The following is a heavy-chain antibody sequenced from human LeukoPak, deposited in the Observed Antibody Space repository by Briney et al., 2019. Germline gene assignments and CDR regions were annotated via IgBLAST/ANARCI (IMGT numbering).Heavy chain of an antibody. V-gene: IGHV4-59*01. CDR2: IYYSGST. D-gene: IGHD1-26*01. J-gene: IGHJ4*02. CDR1: GGSISSYY. CDR3: AKWNGGRYHFAS. Sequence: PSETLSLTCTVSGGSISSYYWSWIRQPPGKGLEWIGYIYYSGSTNYNPSLKSRVTISRDTSKNQFSLKLSSVTAADTAVYYCAKWNGGRYHFASWGQGTLVTVSS.